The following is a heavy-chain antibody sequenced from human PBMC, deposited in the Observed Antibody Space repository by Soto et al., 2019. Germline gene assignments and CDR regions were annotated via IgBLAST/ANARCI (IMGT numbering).Heavy chain of an antibody. CDR1: GGSFSGYY. CDR2: INHSGST. V-gene: IGHV4-34*01. CDR3: ARVRYCSGGSCYSHFDY. J-gene: IGHJ4*02. Sequence: QVQLQQWGAGLLKPSETLSLTCAVYGGSFSGYYWSWIRQPPGKGLEWIGEINHSGSTNYNPSLQSRVTISVDPSKNHFSLKLSSLTAADTAVYYCARVRYCSGGSCYSHFDYWGQGTLVTVSS. D-gene: IGHD2-15*01.